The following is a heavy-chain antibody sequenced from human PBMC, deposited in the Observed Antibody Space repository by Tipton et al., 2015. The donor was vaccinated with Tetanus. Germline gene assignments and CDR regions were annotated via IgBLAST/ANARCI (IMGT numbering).Heavy chain of an antibody. V-gene: IGHV6-1*01. CDR3: ARDPIFKAVAAFDI. CDR1: GDSVSSNSAA. Sequence: GLVKPSQTLSLTCAISGDSVSSNSAAWKWIRQSTSRGLEWLGRTYYRSKWYNDYALSVKSRITINPDTSKNQFSLQLKSVTPEDTAVYYCARDPIFKAVAAFDIWGQGTMVTVSS. D-gene: IGHD3-3*01. J-gene: IGHJ3*02. CDR2: TYYRSKWYN.